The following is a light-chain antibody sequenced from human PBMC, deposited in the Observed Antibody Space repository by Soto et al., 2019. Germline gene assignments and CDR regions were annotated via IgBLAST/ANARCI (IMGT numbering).Light chain of an antibody. CDR3: QQTFNNPT. J-gene: IGKJ3*01. Sequence: DIQMTQSPSSLSASVGDRVTIACRASQSIAGFLNWYQQKPRKAPDLLIYATSSLHSGVTPRFSGSGSGADFNLTISPLQPEDSATYFCQQTFNNPTFGPGT. CDR2: ATS. V-gene: IGKV1-39*01. CDR1: QSIAGF.